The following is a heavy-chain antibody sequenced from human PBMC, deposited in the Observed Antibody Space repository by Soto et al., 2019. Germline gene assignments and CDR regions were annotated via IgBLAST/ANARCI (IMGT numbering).Heavy chain of an antibody. D-gene: IGHD6-6*01. J-gene: IGHJ4*02. Sequence: PGGSLRLSCAASGFTFSNYAMSWVRQAPGKGLGWVSRISGSGSSTYYADSVKGRFTISRDNSKNTLYLQMNSLRAEDTAVYYCAKIGASITGNSDYWGQGTLVTVSS. CDR1: GFTFSNYA. V-gene: IGHV3-23*01. CDR2: ISGSGSST. CDR3: AKIGASITGNSDY.